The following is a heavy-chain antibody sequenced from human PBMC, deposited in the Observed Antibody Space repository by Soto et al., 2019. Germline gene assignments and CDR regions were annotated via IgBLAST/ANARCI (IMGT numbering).Heavy chain of an antibody. CDR1: GGTFSSYS. Sequence: QVQLVQSGAEVKQPGSSVKVSCKASGGTFSSYSINWVRQAPGQGLEWMGEIIPIFGTANYAQKFQGRVTITADESTSTAYMELSSLRSEDPAVYSCARHGGRHSGGIDYWGQGTLVTVSS. D-gene: IGHD1-26*01. V-gene: IGHV1-69*01. CDR3: ARHGGRHSGGIDY. CDR2: IIPIFGTA. J-gene: IGHJ4*02.